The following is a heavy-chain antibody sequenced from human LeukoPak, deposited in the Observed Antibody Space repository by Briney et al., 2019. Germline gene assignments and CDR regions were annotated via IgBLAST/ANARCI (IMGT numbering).Heavy chain of an antibody. Sequence: PGGSLRLSCAASGFTLSNYWMKWVRQAPGKGLEWVANIRQDGSEKYYVDSVKGRFTISRDNPRNSLYLQMNSLRAEDTAVYYCGKTGYWGQGTLVTVSS. CDR3: GKTGY. V-gene: IGHV3-7*02. J-gene: IGHJ4*02. CDR2: IRQDGSEK. CDR1: GFTLSNYW. D-gene: IGHD3-9*01.